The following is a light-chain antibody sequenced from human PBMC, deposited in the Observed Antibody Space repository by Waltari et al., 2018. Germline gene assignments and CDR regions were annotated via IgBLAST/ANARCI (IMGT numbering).Light chain of an antibody. V-gene: IGKV3-15*01. Sequence: EIVVTQSPATLPLSPGERATLSCRASENVDTNIAWYQQKPGQPPRLLISGASTRATDIPPRFSGSGSGTEFTLSISSLQSEDFAVYYCHQYKNWPPWTFGQGTKVEIK. CDR1: ENVDTN. CDR2: GAS. CDR3: HQYKNWPPWT. J-gene: IGKJ1*01.